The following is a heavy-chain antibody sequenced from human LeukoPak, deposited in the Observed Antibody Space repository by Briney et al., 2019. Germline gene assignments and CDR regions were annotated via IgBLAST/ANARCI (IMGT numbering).Heavy chain of an antibody. CDR2: IIHSGST. CDR1: GGSFSVYY. D-gene: IGHD4-11*01. V-gene: IGHV4-34*12. Sequence: PETLSLTCVLYGGSFSVYYSSWGRHPPGKGLEWIGEIIHSGSTNYHPSRKSRVTISVDTSKNQFSLKLSSVTAADTAVYYCARLRASPSYSNYVRRPGYYFDYWGQGTLVTVSS. CDR3: ARLRASPSYSNYVRRPGYYFDY. J-gene: IGHJ4*02.